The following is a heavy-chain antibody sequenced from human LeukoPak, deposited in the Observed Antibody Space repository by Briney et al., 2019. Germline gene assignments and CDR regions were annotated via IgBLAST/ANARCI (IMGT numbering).Heavy chain of an antibody. CDR2: ICDSGST. J-gene: IGHJ4*02. V-gene: IGHV4-39*01. CDR1: VGSITSGTYC. D-gene: IGHD5-24*01. Sequence: SETLSLACTVSVGSITSGTYCWGWIRQPPGKGLEWIGSICDSGSTYYNPSLKSRVTISVDTSKNQFSLKLRSVTAADTAEYYCARRPRDDYSVDYWGQGTLVTVSS. CDR3: ARRPRDDYSVDY.